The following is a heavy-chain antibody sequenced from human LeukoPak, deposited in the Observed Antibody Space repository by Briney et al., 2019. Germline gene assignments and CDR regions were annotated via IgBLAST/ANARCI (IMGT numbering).Heavy chain of an antibody. D-gene: IGHD3-10*01. Sequence: GGSLRLSCAASGFTFSSYGMHWVRQAPGKGLEWVAVISYDGSNKYYADSVKGRFTISRDNSKNTLYLQMNSLRAEDTAVYYCAKNPLGGMVRGVQTDYWGQGTLVTVSS. V-gene: IGHV3-30*18. J-gene: IGHJ4*02. CDR2: ISYDGSNK. CDR3: AKNPLGGMVRGVQTDY. CDR1: GFTFSSYG.